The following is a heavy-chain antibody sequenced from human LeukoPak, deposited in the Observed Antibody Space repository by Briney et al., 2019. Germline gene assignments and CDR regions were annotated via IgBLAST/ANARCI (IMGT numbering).Heavy chain of an antibody. D-gene: IGHD2-15*01. Sequence: GGSLRLSCAASGFTFYDYAMHWVRQAPGKGLEWVSGISWNSGSIGYADSVKGRFTISRDNAKNSLYLQMNSLRAEDTALYYCAKDSSGNFDYWGQGTLVTVSS. J-gene: IGHJ4*02. V-gene: IGHV3-9*01. CDR3: AKDSSGNFDY. CDR1: GFTFYDYA. CDR2: ISWNSGSI.